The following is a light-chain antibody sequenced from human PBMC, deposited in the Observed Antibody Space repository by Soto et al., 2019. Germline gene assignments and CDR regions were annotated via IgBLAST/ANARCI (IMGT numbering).Light chain of an antibody. Sequence: DIPLTQSPSFLSASVGDRVTITCRASQGISSYLAWYQQKPGKAPKLLIYAASTLQSGVPSRFSGSGSGTEFTLTISSLQPEDFATYYCQQRRTFGQGTKLEIK. CDR3: QQRRT. V-gene: IGKV1-9*01. J-gene: IGKJ2*01. CDR1: QGISSY. CDR2: AAS.